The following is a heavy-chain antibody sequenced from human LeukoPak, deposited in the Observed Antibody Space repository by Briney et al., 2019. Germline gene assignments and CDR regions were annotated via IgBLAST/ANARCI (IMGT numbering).Heavy chain of an antibody. D-gene: IGHD5-12*01. V-gene: IGHV4-59*01. CDR1: GGSISSYY. J-gene: IGHJ4*02. CDR2: IYYSGSP. CDR3: ARVSGYDWESFYDY. Sequence: PSETLSLTCTVSGGSISSYYWSWIRQPPGKGLEWVGYIYYSGSPNLHPSPERRVTISVDTSKNQFSLKLNSVTAADTDVYYGARVSGYDWESFYDYWGQGTLVTVSS.